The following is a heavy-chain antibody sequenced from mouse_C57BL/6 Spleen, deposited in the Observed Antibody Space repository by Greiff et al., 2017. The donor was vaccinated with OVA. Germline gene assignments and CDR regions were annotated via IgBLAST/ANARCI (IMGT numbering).Heavy chain of an antibody. J-gene: IGHJ3*01. D-gene: IGHD2-2*01. CDR2: IYPGDGGT. CDR3: ARGLSWFAY. V-gene: IGHV1-80*01. Sequence: QVQLQQSGAELVKPGASVKISCKASGYAFSSYWMNWVKQRPGQGLEWIGQIYPGDGGTNYNGKFKGKATLTADKSSRTAYMLLSSLSSEDAAVYFCARGLSWFAYWGQGTLVTVSA. CDR1: GYAFSSYW.